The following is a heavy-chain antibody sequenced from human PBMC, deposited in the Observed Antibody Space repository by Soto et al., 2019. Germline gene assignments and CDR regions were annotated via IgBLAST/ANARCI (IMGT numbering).Heavy chain of an antibody. CDR2: IDPSDSYT. J-gene: IGHJ4*02. CDR1: GYSFTSYW. V-gene: IGHV5-10-1*01. D-gene: IGHD3-9*01. Sequence: GESLKISCKGSGYSFTSYWISWVRQMPGKGLEWMGSIDPSDSYTNYSPSFQGHVTISADKSISTAYLQWSSLKASDTAMYYCARLQSPTGYYTRGFDYWGQGTLVTVSS. CDR3: ARLQSPTGYYTRGFDY.